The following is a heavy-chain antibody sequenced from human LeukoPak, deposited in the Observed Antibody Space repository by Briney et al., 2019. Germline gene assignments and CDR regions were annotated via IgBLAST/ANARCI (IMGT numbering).Heavy chain of an antibody. CDR2: IGHSGGT. J-gene: IGHJ4*02. CDR3: AGNSGSYYGSGSYYNVY. CDR1: GVSFNSSSW. V-gene: IGHV4-4*02. D-gene: IGHD3-10*01. Sequence: SETLSLTCAVYGVSFNSSSWWSWVRQSPGKGLEWIGDIGHSGGTNYNPSLKSRATISVDKSNTQVSLKLRSATAADTAVYYCAGNSGSYYGSGSYYNVYWGQGTLVIVSS.